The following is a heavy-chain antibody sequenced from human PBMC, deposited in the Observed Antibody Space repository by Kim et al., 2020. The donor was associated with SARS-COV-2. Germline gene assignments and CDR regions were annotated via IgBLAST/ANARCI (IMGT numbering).Heavy chain of an antibody. V-gene: IGHV3-64D*06. J-gene: IGHJ4*02. CDR1: GFTFSSYA. CDR2: ISSNGGST. CDR3: VKDRSFFIAAAGTFLDY. D-gene: IGHD6-13*01. Sequence: GGSLRLSCSASGFTFSSYAMHWVRQAPGKGLEYVSAISSNGGSTYYADSVKGRFTISRDNSKNTLYLQMSSLRAEDTAVYYCVKDRSFFIAAAGTFLDYWGQGTLVTVSS.